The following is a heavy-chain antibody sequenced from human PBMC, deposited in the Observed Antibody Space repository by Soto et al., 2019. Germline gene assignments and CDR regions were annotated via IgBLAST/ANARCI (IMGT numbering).Heavy chain of an antibody. CDR3: ARDGAVGYDFWSGSSNWFDP. CDR2: ISSSSSYI. Sequence: EVQLVESGGGLVKPGGSLRLSCAASGFTFSSYSMNWVRQAPGKGLEWVSSISSSSSYIYYADSVQGRFTISRDNAKNSLYLQMTSLRAEDTAVYYCARDGAVGYDFWSGSSNWFDPWGQGTLVTVSS. CDR1: GFTFSSYS. V-gene: IGHV3-21*01. J-gene: IGHJ5*02. D-gene: IGHD3-3*01.